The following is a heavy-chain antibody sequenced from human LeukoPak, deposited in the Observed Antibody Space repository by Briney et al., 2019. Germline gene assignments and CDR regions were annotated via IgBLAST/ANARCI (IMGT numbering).Heavy chain of an antibody. CDR3: ARDGRGTAGLDY. V-gene: IGHV4-59*01. Sequence: SETLSLTCTVSGGSISSYYWSWIRQPPGKGLEWIGYIYYSRSTNYNPSLKSRVTISVDTSKNQFSLKLSSVTAADTAVYYCARDGRGTAGLDYWGQGTLVTVSS. CDR1: GGSISSYY. J-gene: IGHJ4*02. CDR2: IYYSRST. D-gene: IGHD2-21*02.